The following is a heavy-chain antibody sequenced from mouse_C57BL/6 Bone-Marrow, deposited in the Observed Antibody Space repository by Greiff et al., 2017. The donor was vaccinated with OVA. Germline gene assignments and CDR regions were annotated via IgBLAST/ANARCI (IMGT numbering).Heavy chain of an antibody. Sequence: QVQLQQPGAELVKPGASVKMSCKASGYTFTSYWITWVKQRPGQGLEWIGDIYPGSGSTNYNEKFKSKATLTVATSSSTAYMQLSILASEVSAVYYCATPQVWGTGTTVTVSS. V-gene: IGHV1-55*01. J-gene: IGHJ1*03. CDR3: ATPQV. CDR1: GYTFTSYW. CDR2: IYPGSGST.